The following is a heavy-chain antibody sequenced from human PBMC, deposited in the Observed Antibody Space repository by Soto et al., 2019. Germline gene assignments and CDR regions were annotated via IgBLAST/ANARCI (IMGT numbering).Heavy chain of an antibody. CDR2: ISGSGGST. D-gene: IGHD3-3*01. V-gene: IGHV3-23*01. J-gene: IGHJ4*02. CDR1: GFTFSNYA. Sequence: EVQLLESGGGLVQPGGSLRLSCAASGFTFSNYAVPWVRQAPGKGLEWVSTISGSGGSTYYADSVKGRFTITRDNSRNTLYLQMNSRRAEDTAVYYCSKDQGTSSYERDYWGQGTLVTVSS. CDR3: SKDQGTSSYERDY.